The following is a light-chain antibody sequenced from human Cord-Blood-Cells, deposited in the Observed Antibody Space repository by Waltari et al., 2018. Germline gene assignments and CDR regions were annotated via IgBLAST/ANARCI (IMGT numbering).Light chain of an antibody. CDR3: QQLNSYPS. J-gene: IGKJ2*03. CDR1: QGISSY. Sequence: LPASVGDRVTITCRASQGISSYLAWYQQKPGKAPKLLIYAASTLQSGVPSRFSGSGSGTEFTLTISSLQPEDFATYYCQQLNSYPSFGQGTKLEIK. V-gene: IGKV1-9*01. CDR2: AAS.